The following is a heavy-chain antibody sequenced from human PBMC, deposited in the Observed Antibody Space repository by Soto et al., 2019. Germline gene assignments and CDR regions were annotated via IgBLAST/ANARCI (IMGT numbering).Heavy chain of an antibody. Sequence: GSLRLSCAASGFTFSSYGMHWVRQAPGKGLEWVAVISYDGSNKYYADSVKGRFTISRDNSKNTLYLQMNSLRAEDTAVYYCAKDGSDILTGYADYYYYGMDVWGQGTTVTVSS. D-gene: IGHD3-9*01. V-gene: IGHV3-30*18. CDR2: ISYDGSNK. CDR3: AKDGSDILTGYADYYYYGMDV. CDR1: GFTFSSYG. J-gene: IGHJ6*02.